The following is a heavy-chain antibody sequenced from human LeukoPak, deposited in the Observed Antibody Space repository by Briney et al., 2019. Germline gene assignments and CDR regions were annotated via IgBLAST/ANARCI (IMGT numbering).Heavy chain of an antibody. CDR3: AREYYDSSGYYPVPYYYYMDV. J-gene: IGHJ6*03. D-gene: IGHD3-22*01. CDR2: ISSSSSTI. Sequence: PGGSLRLSCAASGFTFSSYSMNWVRQAPGKGLEWVSYISSSSSTIYYADSAKGRFTISRDNAKNSLYLQMNSLRAEDTAVYYCAREYYDSSGYYPVPYYYYMDVWGKGTTVTVSS. V-gene: IGHV3-48*01. CDR1: GFTFSSYS.